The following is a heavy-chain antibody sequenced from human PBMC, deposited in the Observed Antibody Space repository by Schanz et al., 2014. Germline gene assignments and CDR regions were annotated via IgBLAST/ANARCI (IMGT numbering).Heavy chain of an antibody. J-gene: IGHJ4*02. V-gene: IGHV7-4-1*02. CDR3: TTETIAMAGTFSI. CDR2: TNPTPGNP. CDR1: GYIFSTYA. D-gene: IGHD6-19*01. Sequence: QLVQSGSEFRKPGASGKVSCKASGYIFSTYAIHWVRQAPGQGLGGMGWTNPTPGNPGYAQGFTGRFVFSFDTSVSTAYLQISSLKAEDTAAYYCTTETIAMAGTFSIWGQGTLVTVSS.